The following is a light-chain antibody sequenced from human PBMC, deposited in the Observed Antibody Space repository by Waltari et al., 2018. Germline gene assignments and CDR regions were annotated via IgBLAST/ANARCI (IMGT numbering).Light chain of an antibody. CDR3: SSSVGSNNLHVV. Sequence: QSALTQPPSASGSPGQSVTISCTGTSSDVGGYKYVSWYRQHPGKAPKLMIYEVSKRPSGVPYRFSGSKSGNTASLTVSGLQAEDEADYYCSSSVGSNNLHVVFGGGTKLTVL. CDR1: SSDVGGYKY. J-gene: IGLJ2*01. V-gene: IGLV2-8*01. CDR2: EVS.